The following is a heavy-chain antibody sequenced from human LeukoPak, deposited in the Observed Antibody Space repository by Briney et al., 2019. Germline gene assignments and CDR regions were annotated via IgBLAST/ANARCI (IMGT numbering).Heavy chain of an antibody. Sequence: SQTLSLTCTVSGGSISSGGYYWSWIRQPPGKGLEWIGYIYHSGSTYYNPSLKSRVTISVDTSKNQFSLKLSSVTAADTAVYYCARDSRTSTYYGSGTGFDPWGQGTLVTVSS. J-gene: IGHJ5*02. V-gene: IGHV4-30-2*01. D-gene: IGHD3-10*01. CDR2: IYHSGST. CDR1: GGSISSGGYY. CDR3: ARDSRTSTYYGSGTGFDP.